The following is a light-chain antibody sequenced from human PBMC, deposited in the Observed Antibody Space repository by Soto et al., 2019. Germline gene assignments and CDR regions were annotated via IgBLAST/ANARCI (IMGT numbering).Light chain of an antibody. Sequence: DIVLTQSPDSLAVSLGGRATINCKSSQSVLYSSTNKDYLAWYQQRPGQLPKLLIYWASTRQSGVPDRFSGSGSGTDFNLTISSLQAADVAVYHCHQYFTLPRTFGQGTRVEI. CDR1: QSVLYSSTNKDY. J-gene: IGKJ1*01. CDR3: HQYFTLPRT. CDR2: WAS. V-gene: IGKV4-1*01.